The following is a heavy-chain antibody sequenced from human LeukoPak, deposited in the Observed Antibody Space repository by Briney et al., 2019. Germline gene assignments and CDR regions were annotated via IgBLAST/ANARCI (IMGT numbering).Heavy chain of an antibody. D-gene: IGHD1-1*01. CDR3: ARAGSGGTTFYYFDY. J-gene: IGHJ4*02. CDR2: INHSGST. Sequence: SETLSLTCAVYGGSFSGYYWSWIRQPPGKGLEWIGEINHSGSTNYNPSLKSRVTISVDTSKNQFSLKLSSVTAADAAVYYCARAGSGGTTFYYFDYWGQGTLVTVSS. V-gene: IGHV4-34*01. CDR1: GGSFSGYY.